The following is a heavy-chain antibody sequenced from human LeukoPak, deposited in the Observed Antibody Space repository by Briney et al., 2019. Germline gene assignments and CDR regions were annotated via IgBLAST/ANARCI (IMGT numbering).Heavy chain of an antibody. Sequence: PSETLSLTCAVYGGSFSGYYWSWIRQPPGKGLEWIGEINHSGSTNYNPSLKSRVTISVDTSKNQFSLKLSSVTAADTAVYYCAKVVRAWYVIDSWGQGTLVTVSS. CDR3: AKVVRAWYVIDS. D-gene: IGHD6-19*01. V-gene: IGHV4-34*01. CDR2: INHSGST. J-gene: IGHJ4*02. CDR1: GGSFSGYY.